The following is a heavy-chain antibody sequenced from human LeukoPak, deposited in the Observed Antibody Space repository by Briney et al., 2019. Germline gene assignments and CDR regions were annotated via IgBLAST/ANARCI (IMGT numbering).Heavy chain of an antibody. V-gene: IGHV4-34*01. J-gene: IGHJ4*02. CDR1: GGSFSGYY. Sequence: SETLSLTCAVYGGSFSGYYWSWIRQPPGKGLEWIGEINHSGSTNYNPSLKGRVTISVDTSKNQFSLKLCSVTAADTAVYYCARGRRSGWYPYYFDYWGQGTLVTVSS. CDR3: ARGRRSGWYPYYFDY. CDR2: INHSGST. D-gene: IGHD6-19*01.